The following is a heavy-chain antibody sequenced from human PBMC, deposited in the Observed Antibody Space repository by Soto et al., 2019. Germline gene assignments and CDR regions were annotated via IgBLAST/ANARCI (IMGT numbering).Heavy chain of an antibody. V-gene: IGHV3-30*18. J-gene: IGHJ5*02. Sequence: GGSLRLSFAASGFTFSSYGMHWVRQAPGKGLEWVAVISYDGSNKYYADSVKVRFTISRDNSKNTLYLQMNSLRAEDTAVYYCAKPRSSSWLMGAWFHXWSQGTLVTVSX. CDR1: GFTFSSYG. CDR2: ISYDGSNK. CDR3: AKPRSSSWLMGAWFHX. D-gene: IGHD6-13*01.